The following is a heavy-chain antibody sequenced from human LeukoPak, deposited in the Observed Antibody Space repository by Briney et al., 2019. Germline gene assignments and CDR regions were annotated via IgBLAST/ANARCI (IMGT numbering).Heavy chain of an antibody. CDR2: ISGYNGNT. Sequence: GASVKVSCKASGHTFTSHGISWLRQAPGQGLEWMGWISGYNGNTHYAQKFQDRVTLTSDRSTSSAHMEVRSLRSDDTAVYYCARDRNVMITFGGVIILNSWGQGTLVTVSS. V-gene: IGHV1-18*01. CDR1: GHTFTSHG. J-gene: IGHJ4*02. CDR3: ARDRNVMITFGGVIILNS. D-gene: IGHD3-16*02.